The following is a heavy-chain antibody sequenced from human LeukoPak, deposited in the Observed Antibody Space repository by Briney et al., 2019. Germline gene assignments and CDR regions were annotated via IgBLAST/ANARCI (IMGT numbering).Heavy chain of an antibody. CDR3: ARARYYDFWSGYQTPDY. CDR2: IIPIFGTA. J-gene: IGHJ4*02. V-gene: IGHV1-69*13. CDR1: GGTFSSCA. D-gene: IGHD3-3*01. Sequence: VASVKVSCKASGGTFSSCAISWVRQAPGQGLEWMGGIIPIFGTANYAQKFQGRVTITADESTSTAYMELSSLRSEDTAVYYCARARYYDFWSGYQTPDYWGQGTLVTVSS.